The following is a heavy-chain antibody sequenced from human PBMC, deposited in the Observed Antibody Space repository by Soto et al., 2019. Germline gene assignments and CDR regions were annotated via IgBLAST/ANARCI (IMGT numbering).Heavy chain of an antibody. J-gene: IGHJ4*02. CDR2: IYYSGST. CDR3: ARDSGDGYNYYYFDY. V-gene: IGHV4-30-4*01. Sequence: QVQLQESGPGLVKPSQTLSLTCTVSGGSISSGDYYWSWIRQPPGKGLEWIGYIYYSGSTYYNPSPKSRVTIXXDXSTXQFSLKLSSVTAADTAVYYCARDSGDGYNYYYFDYWGQGTLVTVSS. CDR1: GGSISSGDYY. D-gene: IGHD1-1*01.